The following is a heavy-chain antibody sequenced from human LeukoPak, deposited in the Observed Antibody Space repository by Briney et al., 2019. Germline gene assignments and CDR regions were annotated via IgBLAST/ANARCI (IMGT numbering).Heavy chain of an antibody. J-gene: IGHJ5*02. CDR1: GFTFSSYA. Sequence: GGSLRLSCAASGFTFSSYAMSWVRQAPGKGLEWVSAISGSGGSTYYADSVKGRFTISRDNSKNTLYLQMNSLRAEATAVYYCAKDSRSGTLNNWFDPWGQGTLVTVSS. CDR3: AKDSRSGTLNNWFDP. V-gene: IGHV3-23*01. CDR2: ISGSGGST.